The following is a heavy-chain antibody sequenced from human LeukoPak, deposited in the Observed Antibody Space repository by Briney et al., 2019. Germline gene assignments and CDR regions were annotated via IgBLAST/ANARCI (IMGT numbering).Heavy chain of an antibody. CDR1: GYTFTTYG. CDR3: ARFRRAAQNVPFDY. CDR2: ISAYNGNT. D-gene: IGHD2-15*01. Sequence: ASVKVSCKASGYTFTTYGISWVRQAPGQGLEWMGWISAYNGNTSYGQMLQDRVTMTTDTSTSTAYMELRSLRSDDTAVYYCARFRRAAQNVPFDYWGQGTLVTVSS. V-gene: IGHV1-18*01. J-gene: IGHJ4*02.